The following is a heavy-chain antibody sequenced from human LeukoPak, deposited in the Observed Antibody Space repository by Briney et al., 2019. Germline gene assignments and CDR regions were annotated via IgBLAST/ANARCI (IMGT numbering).Heavy chain of an antibody. V-gene: IGHV3-30*18. J-gene: IGHJ6*02. Sequence: PGGSLRLSCAASGFTFSSYGMHWVRQAPGKGLEWVAVISYDGSNKYYADSVKGRFTIFRDNSKNTLYLQMNSLRAEDTAVYYCAKDLYSYGYYYYYGMDVWGQGTTVTVSS. CDR2: ISYDGSNK. CDR3: AKDLYSYGYYYYYGMDV. CDR1: GFTFSSYG. D-gene: IGHD5-18*01.